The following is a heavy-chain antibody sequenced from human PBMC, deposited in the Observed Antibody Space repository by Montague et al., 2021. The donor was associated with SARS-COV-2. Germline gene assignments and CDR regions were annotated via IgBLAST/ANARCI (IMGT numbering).Heavy chain of an antibody. CDR3: ARAFIAAAGTTSFDY. Sequence: SETLSLTCAVYGGSSNDYYWSWIRQPPGKGLEWIGEINHGGITNYSPSLKSRVTISADTSKNQFSLKLKSVTAADTAVFYCARAFIAAAGTTSFDYWGQGTLVTVSS. D-gene: IGHD6-13*01. CDR1: GGSSNDYY. V-gene: IGHV4-34*01. J-gene: IGHJ4*02. CDR2: INHGGIT.